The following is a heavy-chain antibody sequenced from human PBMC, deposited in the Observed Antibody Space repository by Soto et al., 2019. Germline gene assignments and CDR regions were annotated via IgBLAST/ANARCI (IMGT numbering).Heavy chain of an antibody. CDR2: IDHSGST. CDR1: GGSISCSNW. D-gene: IGHD1-26*01. Sequence: SETLSLTCAVSGGSISCSNWGSWVRQPPGKGLEWIGEIDHSGSTNYNPSLKSRVTIAVDKSKNQFSLKLSSVTAADTAVYYCARDLMGATWFDPWGQGTLVTVS. CDR3: ARDLMGATWFDP. V-gene: IGHV4-4*02. J-gene: IGHJ5*02.